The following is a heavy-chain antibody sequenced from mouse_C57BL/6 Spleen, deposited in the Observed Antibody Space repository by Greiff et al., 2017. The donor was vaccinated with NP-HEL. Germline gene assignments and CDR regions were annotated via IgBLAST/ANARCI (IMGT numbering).Heavy chain of an antibody. CDR1: GFTFTDYY. Sequence: EVQLQESGGGLVQPGGSLSLSCAASGFTFTDYYMSWVRQPPGKALEWLGFIRNKANGYTTEYSASVKGRFTISRDNSQSILYLQMNALRADDSATYYCARYTLFTTVGYFDVWGTGTTVTVSS. D-gene: IGHD1-1*01. V-gene: IGHV7-3*01. J-gene: IGHJ1*03. CDR2: IRNKANGYTT. CDR3: ARYTLFTTVGYFDV.